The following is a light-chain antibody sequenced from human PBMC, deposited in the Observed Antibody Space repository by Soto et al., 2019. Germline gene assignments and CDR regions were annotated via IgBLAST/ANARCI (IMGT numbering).Light chain of an antibody. CDR2: EVR. Sequence: QSALTQPASVSGSPGQSITIACTGTNRDVGSYNLVSWYQQRPGEAPKLIISEVRNRPSGISYRFTGSKSGNTASLTISGLQAADEADYYCSSYTTTSTLVFGGGTQLTVL. CDR1: NRDVGSYNL. CDR3: SSYTTTSTLV. V-gene: IGLV2-14*01. J-gene: IGLJ3*02.